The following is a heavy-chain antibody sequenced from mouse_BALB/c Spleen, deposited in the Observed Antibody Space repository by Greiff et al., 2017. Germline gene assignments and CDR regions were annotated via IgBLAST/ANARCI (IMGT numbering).Heavy chain of an antibody. CDR2: IRLKSNNYAT. J-gene: IGHJ1*01. V-gene: IGHV6-6*02. D-gene: IGHD2-1*01. CDR3: TRPSLYYGNYDWYFDV. Sequence: EVMLVESGGGLVQPGGSMKLSCVASGFTFSNYWMNWVRQSPEKGLEWVAEIRLKSNNYATHYAESVKGRFTISRDDSKSSVYLQMNNLRAEDTGIYYCTRPSLYYGNYDWYFDVWGAGTTVTVSS. CDR1: GFTFSNYW.